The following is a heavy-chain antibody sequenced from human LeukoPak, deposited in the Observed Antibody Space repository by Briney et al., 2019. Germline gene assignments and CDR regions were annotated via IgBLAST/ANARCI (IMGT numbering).Heavy chain of an antibody. CDR1: GFTFSSYG. CDR2: ISGSGGST. D-gene: IGHD1-20*01. J-gene: IGHJ6*03. V-gene: IGHV3-23*01. Sequence: PGGSLRLSCAASGFTFSSYGMSWVRQAPGKGLEWVSAISGSGGSTYYADSVKGRFTISRDNSKNTLYLQMNSLRAEDTAVYYCARDFRYNWNDKNYYYYYMDVWGKGTAVTVSS. CDR3: ARDFRYNWNDKNYYYYYMDV.